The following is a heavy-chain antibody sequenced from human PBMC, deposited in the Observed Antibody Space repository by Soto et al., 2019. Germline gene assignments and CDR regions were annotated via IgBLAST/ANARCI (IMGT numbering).Heavy chain of an antibody. CDR2: ISYDGSNK. V-gene: IGHV3-30-3*01. D-gene: IGHD3-22*01. CDR3: ARVAMIVVDRTDY. J-gene: IGHJ4*02. CDR1: GFTFSSYA. Sequence: GGSLRLSCAASGFTFSSYAMHWVRQAPGKGLEWVAVISYDGSNKYYADSVKGRFTISRDNSKNTLYLQMNSLRAEDTAVYYCARVAMIVVDRTDYWGQGTLVTVSS.